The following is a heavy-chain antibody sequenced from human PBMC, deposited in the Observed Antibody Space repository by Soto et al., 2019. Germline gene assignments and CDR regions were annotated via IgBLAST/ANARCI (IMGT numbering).Heavy chain of an antibody. V-gene: IGHV4-59*08. D-gene: IGHD2-15*01. Sequence: PSETLSLTCTVSCGSISSYYWSWIRQPPGKGLEWIGYIYYSGSTNYNPSLKSRVTTSVDTSKNQFSLKLSSVTAADTAVYYCARHSLGYCSGGSCPKYYYYYMDVWGKGTTVTVSS. J-gene: IGHJ6*03. CDR3: ARHSLGYCSGGSCPKYYYYYMDV. CDR1: CGSISSYY. CDR2: IYYSGST.